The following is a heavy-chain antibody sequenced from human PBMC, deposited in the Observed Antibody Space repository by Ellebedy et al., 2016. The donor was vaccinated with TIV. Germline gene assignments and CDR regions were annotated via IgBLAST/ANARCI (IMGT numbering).Heavy chain of an antibody. Sequence: GRFTISRDNTKNSLYLQMNSLRAEDTAVYYCARVTTLATRPGYYFHYWGPGTLVTVSS. V-gene: IGHV3-11*06. D-gene: IGHD4-17*01. J-gene: IGHJ4*02. CDR3: ARVTTLATRPGYYFHY.